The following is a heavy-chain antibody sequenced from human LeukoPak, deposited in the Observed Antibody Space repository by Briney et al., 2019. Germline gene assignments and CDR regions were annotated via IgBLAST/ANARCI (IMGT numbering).Heavy chain of an antibody. D-gene: IGHD4-17*01. Sequence: PGGSLRLSCAASGFTFDDYGMSWVRQAPGKGLEWVSGINWNGGSTGYADSVRGRFTISRDNAKNSLYLQMNSLRAEDTALYYCARAYGDYDGGWFDPWGQGTLVTVSS. CDR3: ARAYGDYDGGWFDP. CDR2: INWNGGST. CDR1: GFTFDDYG. J-gene: IGHJ5*02. V-gene: IGHV3-20*04.